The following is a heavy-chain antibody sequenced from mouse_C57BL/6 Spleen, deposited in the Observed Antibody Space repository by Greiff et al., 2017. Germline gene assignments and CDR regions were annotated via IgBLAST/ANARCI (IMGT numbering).Heavy chain of an antibody. Sequence: EVQLQQSGPELVKPGASVKIPCKASGYTFTDYNMDWVKQSHGKSLEWIGDINPNNGGTIYNQKFKGKATLTVDKSSSTAYMELRSLTSEDTAVYYCARSVHDGKGYYFDYWGQGTTLTVSS. CDR2: INPNNGGT. D-gene: IGHD2-12*01. CDR1: GYTFTDYN. J-gene: IGHJ2*01. CDR3: ARSVHDGKGYYFDY. V-gene: IGHV1-18*01.